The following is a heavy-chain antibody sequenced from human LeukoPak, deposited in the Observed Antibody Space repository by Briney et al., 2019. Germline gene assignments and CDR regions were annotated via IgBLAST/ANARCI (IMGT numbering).Heavy chain of an antibody. CDR1: GFTFGDYV. V-gene: IGHV3-49*04. CDR3: TRGRDGYNYQFDY. D-gene: IGHD5-24*01. CDR2: IRSKPYRGKT. J-gene: IGHJ4*02. Sequence: PGRSLRLSCAASGFTFGDYVVSWVRQAPGKGLEWVGFIRSKPYRGKTEYAASVKGRFNISRDDSKSIAYLQMNSLKTEDTAVYYCTRGRDGYNYQFDYWGQGTLVTVSS.